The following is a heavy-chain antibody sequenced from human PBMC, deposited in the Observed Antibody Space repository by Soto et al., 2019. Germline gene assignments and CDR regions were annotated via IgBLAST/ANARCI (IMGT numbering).Heavy chain of an antibody. J-gene: IGHJ4*02. Sequence: ASVKVSCRASGYTFTSYAMHWVRQAPGQRLEWMGWINAGNGNTKYSQKFQGRVTITRDTPASTAYMELSSLRSEDTAVYYCARDPSYYDSSGYQALDYWGQGTLVTVSS. D-gene: IGHD3-22*01. CDR2: INAGNGNT. V-gene: IGHV1-3*01. CDR1: GYTFTSYA. CDR3: ARDPSYYDSSGYQALDY.